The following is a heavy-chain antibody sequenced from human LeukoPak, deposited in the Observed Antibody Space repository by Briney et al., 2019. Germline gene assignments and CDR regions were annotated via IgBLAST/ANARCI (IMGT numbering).Heavy chain of an antibody. CDR3: ATPSRTEDGDYGVC. V-gene: IGHV1-69*04. CDR1: GVIFSNFA. Sequence: SVKVSCKASGVIFSNFAFNWVRQAPGQGLEWMGRIIPILDLAHLTQKFQGRLTITADKSTNTGYMELSSLTAEDTAVYYCATPSRTEDGDYGVCWGQGTLVTGSS. CDR2: IIPILDLA. D-gene: IGHD4-17*01. J-gene: IGHJ4*02.